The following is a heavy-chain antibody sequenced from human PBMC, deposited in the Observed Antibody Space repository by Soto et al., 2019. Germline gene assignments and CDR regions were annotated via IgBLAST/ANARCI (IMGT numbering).Heavy chain of an antibody. CDR3: ATRNWFDP. CDR1: GGSISSSYYY. CDR2: IYYSGST. Sequence: TSETLSLTCTVSGGSISSSYYYWGWIRQPPGKGLEWIGTIYYSGSTYYNPSLKSRVTISVDTSKNQFSLKLSSVTAADTAVYYCATRNWFDPWGQGTLVTVS. J-gene: IGHJ5*02. V-gene: IGHV4-39*01.